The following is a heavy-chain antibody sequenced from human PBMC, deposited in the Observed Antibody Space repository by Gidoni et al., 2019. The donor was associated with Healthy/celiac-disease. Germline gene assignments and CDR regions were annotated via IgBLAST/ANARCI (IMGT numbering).Heavy chain of an antibody. V-gene: IGHV3-53*01. CDR2: IYSGGST. Sequence: EVQLVESGGGLIQPGGCLRLSCAASGFTVSSNYMSWVRQAPGKGLEWVSVIYSGGSTYYADSVKGRFTISRDNSKNTLYLQMNSLRAEDTAVYYCAREDYYDSSGYSFSNGYFDYWGQGTLVTVSS. CDR1: GFTVSSNY. J-gene: IGHJ4*02. D-gene: IGHD3-22*01. CDR3: AREDYYDSSGYSFSNGYFDY.